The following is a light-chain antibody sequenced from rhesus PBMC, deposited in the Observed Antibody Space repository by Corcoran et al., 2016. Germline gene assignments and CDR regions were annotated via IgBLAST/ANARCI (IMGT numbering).Light chain of an antibody. CDR3: QQYSSSPPS. CDR2: KAS. CDR1: QSISSW. V-gene: IGKV1-22*01. J-gene: IGKJ2*01. Sequence: DIQMTQSPSSLSASVGDTVTITCRASQSISSWLAWYQQKPGKAPKLLIYKASTFQSGVPSRFSGSGSGTDFTLTIRSLKSEDFATYYCQQYSSSPPSFGQGTKVEIK.